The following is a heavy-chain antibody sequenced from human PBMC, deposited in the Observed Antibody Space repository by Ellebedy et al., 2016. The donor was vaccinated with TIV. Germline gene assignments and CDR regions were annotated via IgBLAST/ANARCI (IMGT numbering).Heavy chain of an antibody. J-gene: IGHJ6*02. CDR1: GFTFSSYA. CDR3: ARDPLLWFGNTYYYYGMDV. CDR2: ISYDGSNK. Sequence: GESLKISXAASGFTFSSYAMHWVRQAPGKGLEWVAVISYDGSNKYYADSVKGRFTISRDNSKNTLYLQMNSLRAEDTAVYYCARDPLLWFGNTYYYYGMDVWGQGTTVTVSS. V-gene: IGHV3-30-3*01. D-gene: IGHD3-10*01.